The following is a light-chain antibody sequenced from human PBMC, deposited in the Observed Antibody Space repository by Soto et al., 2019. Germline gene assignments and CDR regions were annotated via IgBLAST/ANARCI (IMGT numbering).Light chain of an antibody. Sequence: ELVLTQSPATLSLSPGERATLSCRASQSVSSYLAWYQQKPGQAPSLLIYDISARATGIQTRFSGSGSGTEFTLTIRSLQSEDFAVYYCQQYSIWRTCGQGTKVDI. J-gene: IGKJ1*01. CDR3: QQYSIWRT. CDR1: QSVSSY. CDR2: DIS. V-gene: IGKV3D-15*01.